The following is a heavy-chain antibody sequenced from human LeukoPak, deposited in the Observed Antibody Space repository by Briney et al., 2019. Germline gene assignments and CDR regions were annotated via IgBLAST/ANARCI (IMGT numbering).Heavy chain of an antibody. CDR2: IRYDGSNK. D-gene: IGHD6-13*01. CDR3: ARDWYSSSSAFDY. CDR1: GFTFSSYG. V-gene: IGHV3-30*02. J-gene: IGHJ4*02. Sequence: GGSLRLSCAASGFTFSSYGMHWVRQAPGKGLEWVAFIRYDGSNKYYADSVKGRFTISRDNSKNTLYLQMNSLRAEDTAVYYCARDWYSSSSAFDYWGQGTLVTVSS.